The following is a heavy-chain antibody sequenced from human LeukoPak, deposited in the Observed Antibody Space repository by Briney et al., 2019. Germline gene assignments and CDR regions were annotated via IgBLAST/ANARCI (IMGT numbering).Heavy chain of an antibody. CDR1: AFKFSDYY. CDR3: VSDRSSGLYHYDSSGFLF. J-gene: IGHJ4*01. D-gene: IGHD3-22*01. Sequence: PGGSLRLSCAASAFKFSDYYMTWIRQAPGKGLEWVSSISSSGDISYYTDSVKGRFSIPRDNAENSLFLQMHGLRAEDTAVYFCVSDRSSGLYHYDSSGFLFWGRGTLVTVSS. CDR2: ISSSGDIS. V-gene: IGHV3-11*04.